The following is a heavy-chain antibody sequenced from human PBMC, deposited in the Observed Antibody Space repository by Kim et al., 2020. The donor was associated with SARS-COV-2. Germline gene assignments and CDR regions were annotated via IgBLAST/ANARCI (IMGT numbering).Heavy chain of an antibody. CDR3: ARQAPGRAQGGRIFDQ. Sequence: SVKVSCKASGGTLSNYAVSWVRQAPGQGLEWMGAIIPILETSNLAEKFQGRVTITADESTGTVYMELSSLTSEDTAVYYCARQAPGRAQGGRIFDQWGQGILVTVSS. CDR2: IIPILETS. D-gene: IGHD1-26*01. V-gene: IGHV1-69*13. CDR1: GGTLSNYA. J-gene: IGHJ4*02.